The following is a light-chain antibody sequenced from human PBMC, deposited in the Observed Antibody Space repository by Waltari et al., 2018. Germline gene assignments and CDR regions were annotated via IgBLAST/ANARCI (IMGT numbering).Light chain of an antibody. CDR3: QQRINWPLT. J-gene: IGKJ4*01. CDR2: DAS. CDR1: QRVSSY. Sequence: EIVLTQSPATLSLSPGERAILSCRASQRVSSYLTWYQQKPGQAPRLLIYDASNRATGTPARFSGSGSGTDFTLTISSLEPEDFAVYYCQQRINWPLTFGGGTNVEIK. V-gene: IGKV3-11*01.